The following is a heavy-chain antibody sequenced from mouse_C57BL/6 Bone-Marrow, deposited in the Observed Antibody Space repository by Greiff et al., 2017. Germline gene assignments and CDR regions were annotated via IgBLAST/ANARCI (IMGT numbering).Heavy chain of an antibody. Sequence: EVQLQESGPELVKPGASVTISCKASGYSFTDYNMNWVKQSNGKSLEWLGVINPNYGTTSYNQKFKGKATLTVDQSSSTAYMQLNSLTSEDSAVYYCARFPYDGYHDPDGFAYWGQGTLVTVSA. CDR3: ARFPYDGYHDPDGFAY. D-gene: IGHD2-3*01. CDR1: GYSFTDYN. V-gene: IGHV1-39*01. CDR2: INPNYGTT. J-gene: IGHJ3*01.